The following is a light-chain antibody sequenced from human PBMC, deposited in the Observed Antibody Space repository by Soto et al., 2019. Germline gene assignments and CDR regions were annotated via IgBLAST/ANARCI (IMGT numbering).Light chain of an antibody. V-gene: IGKV1-12*01. CDR2: KAS. CDR1: QNVGDR. CDR3: LQVYTFPRK. Sequence: DIQMTQSRSSVSASVGDSLTITCRASQNVGDRLAWYQQKLGKAPQLLIQKASILQPGIPSRFRGSGSETYFTLTISSLQPEDFATYYCLQVYTFPRKFGKGTKVDI. J-gene: IGKJ2*01.